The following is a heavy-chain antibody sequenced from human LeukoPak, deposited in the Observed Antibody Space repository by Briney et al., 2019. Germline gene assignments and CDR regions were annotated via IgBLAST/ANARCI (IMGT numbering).Heavy chain of an antibody. Sequence: ASVKVSCKASGYTFTSYDIIWVRQATGQGLEWMGWMNPISGYTGNAQKFQGRVTMTRNTSISTAYMELSSLRSEDTAVYYCARGNRLYTSSWYSLAFDIWGQGTMVTVSS. CDR2: MNPISGYT. CDR3: ARGNRLYTSSWYSLAFDI. D-gene: IGHD6-13*01. J-gene: IGHJ3*02. CDR1: GYTFTSYD. V-gene: IGHV1-8*01.